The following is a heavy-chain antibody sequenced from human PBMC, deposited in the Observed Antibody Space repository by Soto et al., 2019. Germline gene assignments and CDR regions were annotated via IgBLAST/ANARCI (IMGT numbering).Heavy chain of an antibody. J-gene: IGHJ1*01. Sequence: QVQLVQSGAEVKKPGSSVKVSCKASGGTFSSYAISWVRQAPGQGLEWMGGIIPIFGTANYAQKFQGRVTITADESTSTAYMELSSLRSEDTAVYYCARGGDRERELHVGYSFQHWGQGTLVTVSS. CDR2: IIPIFGTA. CDR1: GGTFSSYA. D-gene: IGHD1-26*01. CDR3: ARGGDRERELHVGYSFQH. V-gene: IGHV1-69*12.